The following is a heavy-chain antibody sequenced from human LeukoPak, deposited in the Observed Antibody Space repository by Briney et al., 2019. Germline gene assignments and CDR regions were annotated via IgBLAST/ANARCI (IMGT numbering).Heavy chain of an antibody. V-gene: IGHV3-74*01. Sequence: GGSLRLSCAASGFTFSRSWMHWVRQGPGKGLMWVSRINIDGTTTDYADPVKGRFTISRDDAKNTLYLQMNSPTVEDTAVYYCVKSMGVNDNWGQGTLVTVSS. CDR3: VKSMGVNDN. CDR1: GFTFSRSW. D-gene: IGHD1-26*01. CDR2: INIDGTTT. J-gene: IGHJ4*02.